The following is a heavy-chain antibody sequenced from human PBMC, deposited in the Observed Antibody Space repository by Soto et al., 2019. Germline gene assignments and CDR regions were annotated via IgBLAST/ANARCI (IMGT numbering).Heavy chain of an antibody. CDR3: ARQPGYYDILTGYSTYYFDY. J-gene: IGHJ4*02. D-gene: IGHD3-9*01. Sequence: QVQLQESGPGLVKPSETLSLTCTVSGGSISSYYWSWIRQPPGKGLEWIGFIYYRGNTNYNPSLKSRVTISVDTSKNQFSLKRSSVTAADTAVYYCARQPGYYDILTGYSTYYFDYWGQGTLVTVSS. V-gene: IGHV4-59*08. CDR1: GGSISSYY. CDR2: IYYRGNT.